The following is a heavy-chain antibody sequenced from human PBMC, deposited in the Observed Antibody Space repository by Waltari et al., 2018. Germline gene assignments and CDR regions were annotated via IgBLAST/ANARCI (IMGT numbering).Heavy chain of an antibody. V-gene: IGHV3-7*01. CDR3: ARVQKGYDFWSGYYPNYYYYYMDV. CDR2: IKKDGSEK. J-gene: IGHJ6*03. D-gene: IGHD3-3*01. CDR1: GFTFSSYW. Sequence: EVQLVESGGGLVQPGGSLRLSCAASGFTFSSYWMRWVRPAPGQGLEWVANIKKDGSEKYYVDSVKGRFTISRDNAKNSLYLQMNSLRAEDTAVYYCARVQKGYDFWSGYYPNYYYYYMDVWGKGTTVTVSS.